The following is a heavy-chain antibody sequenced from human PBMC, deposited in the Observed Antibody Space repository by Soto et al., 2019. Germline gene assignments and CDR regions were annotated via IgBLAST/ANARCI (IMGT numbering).Heavy chain of an antibody. CDR1: GFTFSSYW. V-gene: IGHV3-7*01. CDR2: IKQDGSEK. D-gene: IGHD6-19*01. J-gene: IGHJ5*02. Sequence: EVQLVESGGGLVQPGGSLRLSCAASGFTFSSYWMNWVRQAPGKGLEWVANIKQDGSEKHYVDSVKGRFTISRDNAKNSLYLQMNSLRAEDTAVYYCARDPRIAVPGRENWFDPCGQGTLVTVSS. CDR3: ARDPRIAVPGRENWFDP.